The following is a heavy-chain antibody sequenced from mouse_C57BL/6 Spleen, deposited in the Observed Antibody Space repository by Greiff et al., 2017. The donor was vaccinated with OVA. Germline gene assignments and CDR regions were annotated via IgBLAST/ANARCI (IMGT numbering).Heavy chain of an antibody. V-gene: IGHV1-75*01. CDR2: IFPGSGST. CDR1: GYTFTDYY. D-gene: IGHD1-1*01. CDR3: ARPYYGSRYYFDY. Sequence: QVQLQQSGPELVKPGASVKISCKASGYTFTDYYINWVKQRPGQGLEWIGWIFPGSGSTYYNEKFKGKATLTVDKSSSKAYMLLSSLTSEDSAVYFCARPYYGSRYYFDYWGQGTTLTVSS. J-gene: IGHJ2*01.